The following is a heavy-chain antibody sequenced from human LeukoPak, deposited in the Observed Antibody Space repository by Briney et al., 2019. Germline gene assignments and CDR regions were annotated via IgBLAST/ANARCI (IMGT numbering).Heavy chain of an antibody. Sequence: PGGSLRLSCAASGFTFSSYAMSWVRQAPGRGLEWVSAISGSGGSTYYAHSVKGRFTISRDNSKNTLYLQMNSLRAEDTAVYYCAKDVRIAATGIKDYWGQGTLVTVSS. V-gene: IGHV3-23*01. CDR1: GFTFSSYA. CDR2: ISGSGGST. D-gene: IGHD6-13*01. J-gene: IGHJ4*02. CDR3: AKDVRIAATGIKDY.